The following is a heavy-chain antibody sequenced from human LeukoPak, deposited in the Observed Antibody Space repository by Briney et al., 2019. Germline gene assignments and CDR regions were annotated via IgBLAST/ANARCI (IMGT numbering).Heavy chain of an antibody. J-gene: IGHJ5*02. D-gene: IGHD4-17*01. V-gene: IGHV1-69*05. CDR2: IMPLFGTA. Sequence: SVKVSCKTSGGTFNNSAISWVRQAPGQGLEWMGGIMPLFGTAGYAQKFQGRVTITKDESTRTVYLELTRLTSDDTAVYYCARDVHGDYGSGWFDPWGQGTLVSVSS. CDR1: GGTFNNSA. CDR3: ARDVHGDYGSGWFDP.